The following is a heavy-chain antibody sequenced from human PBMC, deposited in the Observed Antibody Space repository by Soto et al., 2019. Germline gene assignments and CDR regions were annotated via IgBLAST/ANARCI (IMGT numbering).Heavy chain of an antibody. J-gene: IGHJ4*02. V-gene: IGHV3-7*03. D-gene: IGHD7-27*01. Sequence: EGQLLGSGGGLVQPGGSLRLSCVASGLRFSTYRMNWVRQPPGMGLEWVANIDPDGRVGTYVDSVKGRFTTSRDNAMNSVYLQMNSLRADDTAMYFCAGWGEHDANVWGQGILVTVSA. CDR2: IDPDGRVG. CDR3: AGWGEHDANV. CDR1: GLRFSTYR.